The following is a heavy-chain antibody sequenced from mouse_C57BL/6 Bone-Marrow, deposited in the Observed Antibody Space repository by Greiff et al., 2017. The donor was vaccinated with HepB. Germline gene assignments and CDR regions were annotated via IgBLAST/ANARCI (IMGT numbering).Heavy chain of an antibody. Sequence: EVKLMESGPGLVKPSQSLSLTCPVTGYSITSGYYWNWIRQFPGNKLEWMGYISYDGSNNYNPSLKNRISITRDTSKNQFFLKLNSVTTEDTATYYCARAFPRWGQGTTLTVSS. J-gene: IGHJ2*01. CDR2: ISYDGSN. CDR3: ARAFPR. V-gene: IGHV3-6*01. CDR1: GYSITSGYY.